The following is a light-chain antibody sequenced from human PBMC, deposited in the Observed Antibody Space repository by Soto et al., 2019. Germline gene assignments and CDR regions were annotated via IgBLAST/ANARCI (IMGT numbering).Light chain of an antibody. J-gene: IGKJ3*01. CDR2: GAS. Sequence: TQSPATLSVSPGERATLSCRASQSVSSSYLAWYQQKPGQAPRLLIYGASSRATGIPDRFSGSGSGTDFTLTISRLEPEDFAVYYCQQYGSSPFTFGPGTKVDIK. V-gene: IGKV3-20*01. CDR1: QSVSSSY. CDR3: QQYGSSPFT.